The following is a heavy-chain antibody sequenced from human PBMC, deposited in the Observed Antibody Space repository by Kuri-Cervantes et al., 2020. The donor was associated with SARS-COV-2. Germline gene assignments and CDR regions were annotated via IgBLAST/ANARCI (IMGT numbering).Heavy chain of an antibody. CDR1: GFTFDDYG. D-gene: IGHD1-1*01. CDR3: AREKLAGYYYYYMDV. CDR2: INWNGGST. J-gene: IGHJ6*03. Sequence: LSLTCAASGFTFDDYGMSWVRQAPGKGLEWVSGINWNGGSTGYADSVKGRFTISRDNAKNSLYLQMNSLRAEDTALYYCAREKLAGYYYYYMDVWGKGTTVTVSS. V-gene: IGHV3-20*04.